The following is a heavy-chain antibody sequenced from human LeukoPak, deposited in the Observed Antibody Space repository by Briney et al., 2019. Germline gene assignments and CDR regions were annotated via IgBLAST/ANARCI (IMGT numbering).Heavy chain of an antibody. J-gene: IGHJ6*03. D-gene: IGHD2-8*01. CDR3: AGGGTNYYYYYMDV. Sequence: SETLSLTCAVSGGSISSSNWWSWVRQPPGKGLEWIGEIYHSGSTNYNPSLKSRVTISVDKSRNQFSLKLSSVTAADTAVYYCAGGGTNYYYYYMDVWGKGTTVTISS. CDR2: IYHSGST. V-gene: IGHV4-4*02. CDR1: GGSISSSNW.